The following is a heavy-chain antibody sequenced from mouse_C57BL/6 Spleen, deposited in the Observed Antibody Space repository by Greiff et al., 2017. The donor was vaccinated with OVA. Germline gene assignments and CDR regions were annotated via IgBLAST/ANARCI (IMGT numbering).Heavy chain of an antibody. Sequence: QVQLKESGAELVMPGASVKLSCKASGYTFTSYWMHWVKQRPGQGLEWIGEIDPSDSYTNYNQKFKGKSTLTVDKSSSTAYMQLSSLTSEDSAVYYCARDDDYGFAYWGQGTLVTVSA. CDR1: GYTFTSYW. J-gene: IGHJ3*01. CDR2: IDPSDSYT. V-gene: IGHV1-69*01. D-gene: IGHD2-4*01. CDR3: ARDDDYGFAY.